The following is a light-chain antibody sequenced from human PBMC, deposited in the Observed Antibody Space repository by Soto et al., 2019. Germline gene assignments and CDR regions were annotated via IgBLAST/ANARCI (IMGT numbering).Light chain of an antibody. V-gene: IGKV3-15*01. CDR2: GAS. J-gene: IGKJ1*01. CDR1: QSVSSN. CDR3: QQYNNWPGT. Sequence: EIVMTQSPATLSVSPGERATLSCRASQSVSSNVARYQQKPGQAPRLLIYGASTRATGIPARFSGSGSGTEFTLTISSLQSEDFAVYYCQQYNNWPGTFGQGTKVEIK.